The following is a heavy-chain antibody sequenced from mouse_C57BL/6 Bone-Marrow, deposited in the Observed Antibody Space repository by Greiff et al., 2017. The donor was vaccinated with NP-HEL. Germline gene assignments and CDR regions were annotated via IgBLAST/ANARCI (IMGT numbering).Heavy chain of an antibody. CDR1: GYTFTSYW. CDR2: IHPSDSDT. J-gene: IGHJ2*01. D-gene: IGHD4-1*02. CDR3: AILNWDEFDY. Sequence: QVQLQQSGAELVKPGASVKVSCKASGYTFTSYWMHWVKQRPGQGLEWIGRIHPSDSDTNYNPQFKGKATLTVDKSSSTAYMQLSGLTSEDSAVYYCAILNWDEFDYWGQGTTLTVSS. V-gene: IGHV1-74*01.